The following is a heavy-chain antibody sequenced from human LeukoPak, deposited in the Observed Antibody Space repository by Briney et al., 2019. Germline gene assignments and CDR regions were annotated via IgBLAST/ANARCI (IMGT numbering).Heavy chain of an antibody. CDR1: GFTFSSYS. CDR3: AKVRWGSDNALDS. V-gene: IGHV3-21*01. J-gene: IGHJ4*02. CDR2: ISSSRSYI. D-gene: IGHD3-16*01. Sequence: KPGGSLRLSCAASGFTFSSYSMNWVRQAPGKGLEWVSFISSSRSYIYYADSVKGRFTISRDNAKNSLYLQMNSLRAEDTAVYYCAKVRWGSDNALDSWGQGTLVTGSS.